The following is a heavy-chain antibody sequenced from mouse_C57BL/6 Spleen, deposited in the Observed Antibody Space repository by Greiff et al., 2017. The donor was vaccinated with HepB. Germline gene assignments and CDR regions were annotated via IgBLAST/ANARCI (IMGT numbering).Heavy chain of an antibody. CDR1: GYTFTSYW. J-gene: IGHJ2*01. Sequence: QVHVKQPGAELVRPGSSVKLSCKASGYTFTSYWMHWVKQRPIQGLEWIGNIDPSDSETHYNQKFKDKATLTVDKSSSTAYMQLSSLTSEDSAVYYCARAYSYFDYWGQGTTLTVSS. V-gene: IGHV1-52*01. CDR3: ARAYSYFDY. D-gene: IGHD2-10*01. CDR2: IDPSDSET.